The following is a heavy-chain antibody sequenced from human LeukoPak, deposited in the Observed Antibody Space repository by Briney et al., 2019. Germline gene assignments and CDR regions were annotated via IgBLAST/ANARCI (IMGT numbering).Heavy chain of an antibody. CDR3: ARVRSDAFDI. CDR1: GFTFSSYA. J-gene: IGHJ3*02. D-gene: IGHD3-10*01. V-gene: IGHV3-30*04. Sequence: GGSLRLSCAASGFTFSSYAIHWVRQAPGKGLEWVAVISFDGSNKDYADSVRGRFTISRDNSKNTLYLQMNSLRAEDTAVYYCARVRSDAFDIWGQGTMVTVSS. CDR2: ISFDGSNK.